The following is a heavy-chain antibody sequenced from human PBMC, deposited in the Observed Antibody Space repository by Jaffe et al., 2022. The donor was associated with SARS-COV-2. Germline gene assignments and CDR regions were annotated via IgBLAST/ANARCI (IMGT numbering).Heavy chain of an antibody. J-gene: IGHJ4*02. CDR2: ISYDGSNK. V-gene: IGHV3-30-3*01. Sequence: QVQLVESGGGVVQPGRSLRLSCAASGFTFSSYAMHWVRQAPGKGLEWVAVISYDGSNKYYADSVKGRFTISRDNSKNTLYLQMNSLRAEDTAVYYCAREGASSWYLDYWGQGTLVTVSS. D-gene: IGHD6-13*01. CDR3: AREGASSWYLDY. CDR1: GFTFSSYA.